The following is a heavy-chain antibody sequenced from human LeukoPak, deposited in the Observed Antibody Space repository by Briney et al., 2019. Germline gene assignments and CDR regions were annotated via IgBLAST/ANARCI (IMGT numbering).Heavy chain of an antibody. J-gene: IGHJ4*02. CDR3: AREYIWYGDTFGV. V-gene: IGHV1-69*01. CDR2: IIPIFGTA. CDR1: GGTFSSYA. D-gene: IGHD4-17*01. Sequence: SVKVSCKASGGTFSSYAISWVRQAPGQGLEWMGGIIPIFGTANYAQKFQGRVTITADESTSTAYMELSSLRSEDTAVYYCAREYIWYGDTFGVWGQGTLVTVSS.